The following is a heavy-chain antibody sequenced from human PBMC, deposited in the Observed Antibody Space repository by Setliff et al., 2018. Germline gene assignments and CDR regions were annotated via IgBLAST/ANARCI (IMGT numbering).Heavy chain of an antibody. CDR2: IYVTEST. Sequence: SETLSLTCTVSGDSISNYYWNWIRQPAGKGLEWIGRIYVTESTKYNPSLKSRVTLSIDTSKNQFSLKLSSVTAADAALYYCARVDFTMLQGVLGQWGQGTLVTVSS. D-gene: IGHD3-10*01. V-gene: IGHV4-4*07. CDR1: GDSISNYY. J-gene: IGHJ1*01. CDR3: ARVDFTMLQGVLGQ.